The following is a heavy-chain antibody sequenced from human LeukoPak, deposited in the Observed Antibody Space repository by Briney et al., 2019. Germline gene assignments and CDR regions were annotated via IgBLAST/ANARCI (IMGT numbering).Heavy chain of an antibody. D-gene: IGHD4-17*01. Sequence: PGGSLRLSCAASGFTFSSYGMHWVRQAPGKGLEWVAVISYDGSNKYYADSVKGRFTISRDNSKNTLYLQMNSLRAEDTAVYYCAKTLDYGDYPVGMDVWGKGTTVTVSS. CDR2: ISYDGSNK. V-gene: IGHV3-30*18. CDR3: AKTLDYGDYPVGMDV. J-gene: IGHJ6*04. CDR1: GFTFSSYG.